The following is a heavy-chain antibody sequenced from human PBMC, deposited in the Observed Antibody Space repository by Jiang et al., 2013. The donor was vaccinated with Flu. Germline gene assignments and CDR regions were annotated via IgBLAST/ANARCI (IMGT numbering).Heavy chain of an antibody. CDR1: GFTFITYA. J-gene: IGHJ6*02. CDR3: ARDIKYYYGSGSVGYYYYGMDV. CDR2: ISYDGSNK. Sequence: QLVESGGGVVQPGRSLRLSCAASGFTFITYAMHWVRQAPGKGLEWVAVISYDGSNKYYADSVKGRFTISRDNSKNTLYLQMNSLRAEDTAVYYCARDIKYYYGSGSVGYYYYGMDVWGQGTTVTVSS. V-gene: IGHV3-30*01. D-gene: IGHD3-10*01.